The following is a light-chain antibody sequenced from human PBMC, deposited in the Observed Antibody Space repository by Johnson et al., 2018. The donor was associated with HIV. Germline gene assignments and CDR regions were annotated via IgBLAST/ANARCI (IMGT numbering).Light chain of an antibody. CDR1: SSNIGNNY. CDR3: GTWDSSLSAGV. J-gene: IGLJ1*01. Sequence: QSVLTQPPSVSAAPRQKVTISCSGSSSNIGNNYVSWYQQLPGTAPKLLIYDNNKRPSGIPDRFSGSKSGTSATLGITGLQTGAEADYYCGTWDSSLSAGVFGTGTKVTVL. CDR2: DNN. V-gene: IGLV1-51*01.